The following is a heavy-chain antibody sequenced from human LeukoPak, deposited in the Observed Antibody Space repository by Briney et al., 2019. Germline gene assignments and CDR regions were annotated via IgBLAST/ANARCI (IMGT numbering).Heavy chain of an antibody. J-gene: IGHJ4*02. V-gene: IGHV1-8*03. CDR1: GYTFTSYD. D-gene: IGHD3-22*01. CDR2: MNPNSGNT. CDR3: AREDYYDSGSSDY. Sequence: GASVKVSCKASGYTFTSYDINWVRQATGQGLEWMGWMNPNSGNTAYAQKFQGRVTITRNTSISTAYMELSSLRSEDTAIYYCAREDYYDSGSSDYWGQGTLVIVSS.